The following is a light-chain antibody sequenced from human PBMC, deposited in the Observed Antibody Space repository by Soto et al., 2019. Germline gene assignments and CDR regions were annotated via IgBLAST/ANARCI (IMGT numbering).Light chain of an antibody. CDR3: QQYDKYST. CDR1: QSISVS. CDR2: DAS. Sequence: IQMTQSPSTLSASVGDTVTITCRASQSISVSLAGYQQKPGKAPNLLIYDASTLQGGVPSRFSGSGSGTEFALPVTRLLPEHFATYLCQQYDKYSTFGHGTKVDVK. V-gene: IGKV1-5*01. J-gene: IGKJ1*01.